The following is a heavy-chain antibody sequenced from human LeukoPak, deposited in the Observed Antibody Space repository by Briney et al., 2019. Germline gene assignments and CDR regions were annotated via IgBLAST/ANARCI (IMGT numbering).Heavy chain of an antibody. Sequence: ASVKVSCKASGYTFTGYYMHWVRQAPGQGLEWMGWINPNSGGTNYAQKFQGRVTMTRDTSISTAYMELSRLRSDDTAVYYCARDLFVANWNLVYWGQGTLVTVSS. CDR3: ARDLFVANWNLVY. CDR2: INPNSGGT. V-gene: IGHV1-2*02. CDR1: GYTFTGYY. D-gene: IGHD1-1*01. J-gene: IGHJ4*02.